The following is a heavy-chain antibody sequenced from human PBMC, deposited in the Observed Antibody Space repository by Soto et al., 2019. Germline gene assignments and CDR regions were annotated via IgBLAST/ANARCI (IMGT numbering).Heavy chain of an antibody. D-gene: IGHD3-22*01. Sequence: QVLLEESGPGLVKPSQTLSLTCTVSGGSVSSGYHYWSWIRQPPGKGLEWIGYVYYSGSTYYKPSHGSRVTISIDTSKNQFSLKLNPVTASDAAVYFCATESSGSSPLHFDFWGQGALVSVSS. CDR1: GGSVSSGYHY. J-gene: IGHJ4*02. CDR3: ATESSGSSPLHFDF. CDR2: VYYSGST. V-gene: IGHV4-30-4*01.